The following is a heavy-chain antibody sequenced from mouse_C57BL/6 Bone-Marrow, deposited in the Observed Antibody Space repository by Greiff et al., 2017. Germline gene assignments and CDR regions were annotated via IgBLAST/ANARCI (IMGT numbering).Heavy chain of an antibody. CDR2: IWSGGST. D-gene: IGHD1-1*01. Sequence: QVQLQQSGPGLVQPSQSLSITCTVSGFSLTSYGVHWVRQPPGKGLEWLGVIWSGGSTDYNAAFISRLSISKDNSKSQVFFKMNSLQADDTAIYYCAYYGSSPWYFDVWGTGTTVTVSS. CDR3: AYYGSSPWYFDV. J-gene: IGHJ1*03. CDR1: GFSLTSYG. V-gene: IGHV2-4*01.